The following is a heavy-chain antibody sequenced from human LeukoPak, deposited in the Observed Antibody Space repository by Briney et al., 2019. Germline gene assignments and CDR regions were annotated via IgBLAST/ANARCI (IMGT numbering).Heavy chain of an antibody. CDR2: IFPGDSDT. D-gene: IGHD3-10*01. Sequence: GESLKISCKGSGYSCATYWIGWVRQMPGKGLEWTEFIFPGDSDTTYSPSFQGPVTLSADKSANTAYLRMSSLMASDTAIYYCARLCGATDDLWFGDVWGQGTTVTVS. CDR3: ARLCGATDDLWFGDV. J-gene: IGHJ6*02. CDR1: GYSCATYW. V-gene: IGHV5-51*01.